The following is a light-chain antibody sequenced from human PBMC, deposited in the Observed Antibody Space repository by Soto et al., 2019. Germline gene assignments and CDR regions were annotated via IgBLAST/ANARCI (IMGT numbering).Light chain of an antibody. CDR3: QQYNSYPWT. Sequence: DIQMTQSPSTLPASVGDRVTITCRASQNLNHWLAWFQQKPGKAPTLLIYKVSGLESGVPSRFSGSGSGTEFTLTISSLQPDDFSTYYCQQYNSYPWTFGQGTKVEIK. J-gene: IGKJ1*01. V-gene: IGKV1-5*03. CDR2: KVS. CDR1: QNLNHW.